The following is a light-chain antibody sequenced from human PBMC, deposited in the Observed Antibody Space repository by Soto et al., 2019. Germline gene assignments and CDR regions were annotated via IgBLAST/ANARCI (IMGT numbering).Light chain of an antibody. V-gene: IGKV3-11*01. J-gene: IGKJ2*01. Sequence: EIVLTQSPATLSLSPGEKATLSCRASQSVSSYLAWYQQKPGQAPRLLIYDASNRATGIPARFSGSGSGTDFTLTIISLESGDFVVYYCQQLSNWSPNTLGRETKLEIK. CDR1: QSVSSY. CDR3: QQLSNWSPNT. CDR2: DAS.